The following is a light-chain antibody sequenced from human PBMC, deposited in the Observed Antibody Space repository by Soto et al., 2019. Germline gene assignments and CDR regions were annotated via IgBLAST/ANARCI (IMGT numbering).Light chain of an antibody. CDR3: QQSYSLTLT. J-gene: IGKJ4*01. V-gene: IGKV1-39*01. Sequence: DIQMTQSPSSLSASVGDRVTITCRASQSISSYLNWYQQKPGKAPKLLIYAASSLQSGVPSRFSGSGSGTDFTLTISSLQPEDFATYYCQQSYSLTLTFGGGTKVEIK. CDR1: QSISSY. CDR2: AAS.